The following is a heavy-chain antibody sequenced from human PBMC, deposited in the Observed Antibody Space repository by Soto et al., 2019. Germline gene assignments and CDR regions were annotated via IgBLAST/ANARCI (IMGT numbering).Heavy chain of an antibody. V-gene: IGHV4-59*01. J-gene: IGHJ4*02. Sequence: SETLSLTCTVSGGSISSYYWSWIRQPPGKGLEWIGYIYYSGSTNYNPSLKSRVTISVDTSKNQFSLKLSSVTAADTAVYYCARSAYGDYYDYWGQGTLVTVSS. CDR1: GGSISSYY. CDR2: IYYSGST. CDR3: ARSAYGDYYDY. D-gene: IGHD4-17*01.